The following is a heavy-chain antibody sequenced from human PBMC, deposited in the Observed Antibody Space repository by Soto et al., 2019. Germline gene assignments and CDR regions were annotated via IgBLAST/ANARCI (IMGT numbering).Heavy chain of an antibody. D-gene: IGHD2-15*01. CDR1: GGSTSSGGFY. J-gene: IGHJ4*02. CDR2: IYYSGST. Sequence: QVQLQESGPGLVNPSQTLSLTCTVSGGSTSSGGFYWSWIRQHPGKGLEWIGYIYYSGSTYYNPCLKSRVTIDTSKSQFYLNLSSVNAADTAVYYCARLVEGFGSHTCHYFDYWGQGTLVTVSS. CDR3: ARLVEGFGSHTCHYFDY. V-gene: IGHV4-31*03.